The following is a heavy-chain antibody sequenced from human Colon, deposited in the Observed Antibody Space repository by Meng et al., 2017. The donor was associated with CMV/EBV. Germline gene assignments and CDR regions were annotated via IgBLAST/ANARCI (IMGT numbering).Heavy chain of an antibody. J-gene: IGHJ6*02. CDR1: EVPVSSHY. CDR3: ARHGSGWNLYGMDV. D-gene: IGHD6-19*01. Sequence: GESLKICCAASEVPVSSHYMSWVRRSPGKGLEWVSVIYTSGTTYYADSVKDRFTISRDNSKNTLYLQMNSLRADDTAVYYCARHGSGWNLYGMDVWGQGTTVTVSS. CDR2: IYTSGTT. V-gene: IGHV3-66*02.